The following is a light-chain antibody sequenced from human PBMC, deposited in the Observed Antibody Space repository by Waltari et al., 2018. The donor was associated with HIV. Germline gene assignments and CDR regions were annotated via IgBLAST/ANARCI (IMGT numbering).Light chain of an antibody. CDR1: ASDMTTFHF. CDR3: SSYSTRGFVL. Sequence: SALTQPASVSGSPGPSITIPCPGPASDMTTFHFVSWYQQSPGRAPKLIIFEVYFRPSGVSDRFSGSKSGDTASLTISALRAEDEGDYFCSSYSTRGFVLFGGGTKVTVL. V-gene: IGLV2-14*01. CDR2: EVY. J-gene: IGLJ3*02.